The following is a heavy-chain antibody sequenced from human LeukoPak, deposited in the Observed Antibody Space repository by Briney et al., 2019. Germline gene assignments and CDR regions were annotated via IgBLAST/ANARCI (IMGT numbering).Heavy chain of an antibody. Sequence: GASVKVSCKASGYTFTNYGISWVRQAPGQGLEWMGWISAYNGNTNYAQKLQGRVTMTTDTSTSTAYMELRSLRSDDTAVYYCARVREYYDFWSGYLDYWGQGTLVTVSS. V-gene: IGHV1-18*01. CDR2: ISAYNGNT. J-gene: IGHJ4*02. D-gene: IGHD3-3*01. CDR1: GYTFTNYG. CDR3: ARVREYYDFWSGYLDY.